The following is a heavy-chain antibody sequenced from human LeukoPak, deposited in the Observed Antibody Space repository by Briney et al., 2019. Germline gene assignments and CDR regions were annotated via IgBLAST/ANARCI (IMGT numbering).Heavy chain of an antibody. Sequence: ASVKVSCRASGYTFTSYDINWVRQATGQGLEWMGWMNPNSGNTGYAQKFQGRVTITRNTSISTAYMELSSLRSEDTAVYYCARGGDSSSYVSIFYYYYYMDVWGKGTTVTVS. J-gene: IGHJ6*03. CDR2: MNPNSGNT. D-gene: IGHD6-13*01. CDR1: GYTFTSYD. CDR3: ARGGDSSSYVSIFYYYYYMDV. V-gene: IGHV1-8*03.